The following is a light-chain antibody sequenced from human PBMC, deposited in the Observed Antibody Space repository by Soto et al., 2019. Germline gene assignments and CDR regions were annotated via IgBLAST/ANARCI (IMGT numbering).Light chain of an antibody. CDR2: NVS. J-gene: IGLJ1*01. CDR3: CSYAGGPCV. CDR1: SSDVGGFNY. V-gene: IGLV2-11*01. Sequence: QSALTQPRSVSGSPGQSVTISCTGTSSDVGGFNYVSWYQQHPGKAPKLMIYNVSKRPSGVPDRFSGSKSANTASLTISGLQADDEADYYCCSYAGGPCVFGTGTKLTVL.